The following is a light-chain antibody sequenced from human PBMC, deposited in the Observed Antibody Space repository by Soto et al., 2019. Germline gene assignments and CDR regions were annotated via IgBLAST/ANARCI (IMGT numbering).Light chain of an antibody. CDR3: CSHTRSSTYV. V-gene: IGLV1-51*01. Sequence: QSVLTQPPSVSAAPGQTVTISCSGRGSNIGSNSVSWYQQVPGTAPKLLLYDNNKRPSGIPDRFSGSKSGTSATLGITGLQTADEADYYCCSHTRSSTYVFGTGTKLTVL. J-gene: IGLJ1*01. CDR1: GSNIGSNS. CDR2: DNN.